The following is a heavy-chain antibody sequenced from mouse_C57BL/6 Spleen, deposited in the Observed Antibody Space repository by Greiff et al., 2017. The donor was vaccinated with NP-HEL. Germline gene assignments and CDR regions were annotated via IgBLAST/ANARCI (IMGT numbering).Heavy chain of an antibody. J-gene: IGHJ4*01. CDR3: ARGVDYGNPYYAMDY. Sequence: VQLQQPGAELVKPGASVKLSCKASGYTFTSYWMHWVKQRPGQGLEWIGMIHPNSGSTNYNEKFKSKATLTVDKSSSTAYMQLSSLTSEDSAVYYCARGVDYGNPYYAMDYWGQGTSVTVSS. CDR1: GYTFTSYW. D-gene: IGHD2-1*01. V-gene: IGHV1-64*01. CDR2: IHPNSGST.